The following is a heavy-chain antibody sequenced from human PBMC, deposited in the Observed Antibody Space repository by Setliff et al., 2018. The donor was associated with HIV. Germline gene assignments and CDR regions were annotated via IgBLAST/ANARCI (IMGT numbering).Heavy chain of an antibody. CDR3: IWSGSSGLYYFDH. D-gene: IGHD3-22*01. CDR1: GFTLSDYY. CDR2: IKSKIEGETT. Sequence: PGGSLRLSCAVSGFTLSDYYMDWVRQAPGKGLEWVGRIKSKIEGETTDYAAPVKGRFTISRDDSKNTVYLHMNSLKTEDTAVYYCIWSGSSGLYYFDHWGQGTLVTVSS. J-gene: IGHJ4*02. V-gene: IGHV3-15*07.